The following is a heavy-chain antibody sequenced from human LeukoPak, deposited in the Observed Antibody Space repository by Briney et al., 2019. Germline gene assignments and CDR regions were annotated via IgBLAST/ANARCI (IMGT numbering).Heavy chain of an antibody. V-gene: IGHV3-30*02. J-gene: IGHJ4*02. D-gene: IGHD3-10*01. CDR2: IRYDGSKK. CDR3: AKSLSSRGLIIPKTSRYFDY. CDR1: GFIFSSYG. Sequence: GGSLRLSCAASGFIFSSYGMHWVRQAPGKGLEWVAFIRYDGSKKYYADSVKGRFTISRDNSKNTLYLQMNSLRAEDTAVYYCAKSLSSRGLIIPKTSRYFDYWGQGTLVTVSS.